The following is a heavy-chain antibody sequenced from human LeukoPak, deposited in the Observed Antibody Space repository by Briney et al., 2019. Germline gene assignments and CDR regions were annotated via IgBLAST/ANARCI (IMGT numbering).Heavy chain of an antibody. CDR2: ISYDGSNK. CDR3: ARVNDFWSGYSDY. V-gene: IGHV3-30*01. CDR1: GFTFSSYA. J-gene: IGHJ4*02. Sequence: GGSLRLSCAASGFTFSSYAMHWVRQAPGKGLEWVAVISYDGSNKYYADSVKGRFTISRDNSKNTLYLQMNSLRAEDTAVYYCARVNDFWSGYSDYWGQGTLVTVSS. D-gene: IGHD3-3*01.